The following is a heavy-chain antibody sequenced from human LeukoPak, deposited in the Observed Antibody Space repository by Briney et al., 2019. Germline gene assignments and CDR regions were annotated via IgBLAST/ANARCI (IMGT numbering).Heavy chain of an antibody. CDR1: GFTFSSYG. D-gene: IGHD4-23*01. Sequence: PGGTLRLSCAASGFTFSSYGMSWVRQAPGKGLEWVSAISGSGGSTYYADSVKGRFTISRDNSKNTLYLQMNSLRVEDTAVYYCAKDSVAGYYYYMDAWGKGTTVTIAS. V-gene: IGHV3-23*01. CDR3: AKDSVAGYYYYMDA. CDR2: ISGSGGST. J-gene: IGHJ6*03.